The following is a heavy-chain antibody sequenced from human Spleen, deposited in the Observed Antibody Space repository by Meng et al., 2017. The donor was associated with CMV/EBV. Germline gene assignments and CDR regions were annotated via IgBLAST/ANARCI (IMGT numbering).Heavy chain of an antibody. V-gene: IGHV1-2*02. J-gene: IGHJ5*02. CDR3: ARTVLYCSGGSCTNWFDP. Sequence: TYLGYYVPWVRQAPGQGLEWMGWINPNIGGTNYAQKFQGRVTMTRDTSISTAYMELSRLTSDDTAVYYCARTVLYCSGGSCTNWFDPWGQGTLVTVSS. CDR2: INPNIGGT. D-gene: IGHD2-15*01. CDR1: TYLGYY.